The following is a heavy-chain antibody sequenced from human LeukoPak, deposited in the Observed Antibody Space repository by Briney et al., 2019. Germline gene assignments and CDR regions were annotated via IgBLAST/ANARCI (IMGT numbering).Heavy chain of an antibody. J-gene: IGHJ4*02. V-gene: IGHV4-39*07. Sequence: PSETLSLTCTVSGGSISSSSYYWGWIRQPPGKGLEWIGSIYYSGAIYHNPSLKSPVTISVDTSKNQFSLKLSSVTAADTAMYYCARDRGAATGSGGAFDYWGQGTLVTVSS. CDR1: GGSISSSSYY. CDR2: IYYSGAI. D-gene: IGHD3-10*01. CDR3: ARDRGAATGSGGAFDY.